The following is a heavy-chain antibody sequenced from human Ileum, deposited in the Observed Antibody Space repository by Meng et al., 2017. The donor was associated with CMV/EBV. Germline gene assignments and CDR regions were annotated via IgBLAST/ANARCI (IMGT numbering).Heavy chain of an antibody. V-gene: IGHV3-74*01. J-gene: IGHJ5*02. Sequence: SLSCAASVFVFSSYWMHWVRQAPGKGLVWVARINSDGSSTNYADSVKGRFTISRDNAKNTLYLQMNSLRAEDSAAYYCTRRKVGFDPWGQGTLVTVSS. CDR3: TRRKVGFDP. CDR2: INSDGSST. CDR1: VFVFSSYW.